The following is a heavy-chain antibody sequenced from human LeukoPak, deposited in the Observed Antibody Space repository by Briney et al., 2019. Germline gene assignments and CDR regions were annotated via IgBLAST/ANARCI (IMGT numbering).Heavy chain of an antibody. CDR2: IYPGESDT. J-gene: IGHJ5*02. D-gene: IGHD1-14*01. CDR3: ARLRARTSITGGWFDP. V-gene: IGHV5-51*01. Sequence: GESPKISFSCYGYRFTNYWIGLVRQMPGKSLEVRVIIYPGESDTSYSPSFQGQVTISADKSTSTAYLQWSNLKASDTAMYYCARLRARTSITGGWFDPWGQGTLVTVSS. CDR1: GYRFTNYW.